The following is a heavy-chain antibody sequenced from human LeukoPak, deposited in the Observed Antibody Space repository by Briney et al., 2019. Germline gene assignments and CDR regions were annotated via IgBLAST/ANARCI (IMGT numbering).Heavy chain of an antibody. CDR3: ARDYYYDSSGYWDYYFDY. V-gene: IGHV3-33*01. Sequence: GRSLRLSCAASGFTFSRFGMHWVRQAPGKGLEWVAVIWYDGSNKYYADSVKGRFTISRDNSKNTLYLEMNSLRAEDTAVYYCARDYYYDSSGYWDYYFDYWGQGTLVSVSS. CDR1: GFTFSRFG. CDR2: IWYDGSNK. D-gene: IGHD3-22*01. J-gene: IGHJ4*02.